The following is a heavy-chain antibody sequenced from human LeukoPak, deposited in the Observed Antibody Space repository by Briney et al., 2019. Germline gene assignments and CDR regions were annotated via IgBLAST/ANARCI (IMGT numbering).Heavy chain of an antibody. CDR3: AQFMTTVTTYYYYGMDV. Sequence: GGSLRLSCAASGFTFSSYAMSWVRQAPGKGLEWVSAISGSGGSTYYADSVKGRFTISRDNSKNTLYLQMNSLRAEDTAVYYCAQFMTTVTTYYYYGMDVWGQGTTVTVSS. V-gene: IGHV3-23*01. D-gene: IGHD4-17*01. CDR1: GFTFSSYA. CDR2: ISGSGGST. J-gene: IGHJ6*02.